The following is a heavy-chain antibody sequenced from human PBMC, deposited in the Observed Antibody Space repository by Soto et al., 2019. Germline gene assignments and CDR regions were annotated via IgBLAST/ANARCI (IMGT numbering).Heavy chain of an antibody. CDR1: GVRVCDPL. CDR2: MNQDGGEK. J-gene: IGHJ6*02. CDR3: AREISYVSGGHLSYGMDV. D-gene: IGHD3-16*01. Sequence: CSMGIGCAACGVRVCDPLVSWVLQTPGKGLEWVAYMNQDGGEKWCVDSVKGRFTISRDNAKNSLFLQMNSLRAEDTAVHYCAREISYVSGGHLSYGMDVLGQGTAVTVSS. V-gene: IGHV3-7*03.